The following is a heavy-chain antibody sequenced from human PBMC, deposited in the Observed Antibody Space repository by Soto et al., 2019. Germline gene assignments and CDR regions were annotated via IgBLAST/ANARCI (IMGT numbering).Heavy chain of an antibody. D-gene: IGHD6-6*01. J-gene: IGHJ4*02. V-gene: IGHV3-23*01. CDR2: ISGSGGST. Sequence: PGGSLRLSCAASGFTFSSYAMSWVRQAPGKGLEWVSAISGSGGSTYYADSVKGRFTISRDNSKNTLYLQMNSLRAEDTAVYYCAKGEYSSSSLALYYFDYWGQGTLVTVSS. CDR1: GFTFSSYA. CDR3: AKGEYSSSSLALYYFDY.